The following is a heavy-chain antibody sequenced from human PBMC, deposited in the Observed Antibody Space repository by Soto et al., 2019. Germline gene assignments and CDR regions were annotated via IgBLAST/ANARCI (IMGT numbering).Heavy chain of an antibody. CDR2: ISGSGGST. Sequence: GGSLRLSCAASGFTFSRYAMNWVRQAPGRGLEWVSGISGSGGSTYYADSVKGRITTSRDNSRDTLSLQLNSLRVEDTAVYYCAKLRGSPYYYYLDVWGKGITVTVSS. J-gene: IGHJ6*03. V-gene: IGHV3-23*01. CDR3: AKLRGSPYYYYLDV. CDR1: GFTFSRYA. D-gene: IGHD3-16*01.